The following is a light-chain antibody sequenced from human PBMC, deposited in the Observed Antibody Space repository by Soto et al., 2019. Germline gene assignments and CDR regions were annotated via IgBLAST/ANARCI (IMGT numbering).Light chain of an antibody. J-gene: IGKJ5*01. Sequence: DIQMTQSPSTLSASVGDRVTSTCRASQSINSWLAWYQQKPGKAPKLLIYKASSLESGVPSRFSGSGSGTEFTLTISSLQPDDFAAYYCHQYEIYPITFGQGTRLVIK. CDR1: QSINSW. CDR3: HQYEIYPIT. CDR2: KAS. V-gene: IGKV1-5*03.